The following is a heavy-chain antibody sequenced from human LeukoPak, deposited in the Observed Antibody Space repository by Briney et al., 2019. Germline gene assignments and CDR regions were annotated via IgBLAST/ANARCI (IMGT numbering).Heavy chain of an antibody. D-gene: IGHD4-17*01. CDR2: IYPGDSDT. CDR3: ARPPTTMTKLAFDI. J-gene: IGHJ3*02. Sequence: GESLKISCKGSGYSFTTYWIGWVRQMPGKGLGWMGVIYPGDSDTRYSPSFQGQVTISVDKSTSTAYLQWSSLKASDTAMYYCARPPTTMTKLAFDIWGQGTMVTVSS. CDR1: GYSFTTYW. V-gene: IGHV5-51*01.